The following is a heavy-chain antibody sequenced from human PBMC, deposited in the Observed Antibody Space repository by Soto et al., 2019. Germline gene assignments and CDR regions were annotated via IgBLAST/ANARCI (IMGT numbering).Heavy chain of an antibody. D-gene: IGHD3-22*01. Sequence: QVQLVQSGAEVRKPGSSVKVSCKASGGTFSGHAISWVRQAPGQGLEWMGGIIPIFGTANHAQKFQGRVTIIADESTSTVYMELSSLRSEDTAIYYCARGWGYDSTDYYYAYWGQGTLVIVSS. J-gene: IGHJ4*02. CDR2: IIPIFGTA. V-gene: IGHV1-69*01. CDR1: GGTFSGHA. CDR3: ARGWGYDSTDYYYAY.